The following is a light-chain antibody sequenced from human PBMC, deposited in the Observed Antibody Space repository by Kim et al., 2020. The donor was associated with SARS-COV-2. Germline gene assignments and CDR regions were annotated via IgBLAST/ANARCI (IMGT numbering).Light chain of an antibody. V-gene: IGKV3-15*01. CDR1: QSVSNN. J-gene: IGKJ2*01. CDR2: GAS. CDR3: QQCNNWYT. Sequence: EIVMTQSPATLSLSPGERATLSCRASQSVSNNLAWYQQRPGQTPRLLIYGASTRATGVPARFSGSGSGTEFTLTIGSLQSEDFAVYYCQQCNNWYTFGQGTKLEIK.